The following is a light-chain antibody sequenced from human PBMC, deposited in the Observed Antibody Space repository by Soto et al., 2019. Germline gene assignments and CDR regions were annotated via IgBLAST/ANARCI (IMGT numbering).Light chain of an antibody. CDR2: SGS. Sequence: DIQMTQSPSSLSASLGDRVTISCQASRAVSNYLNWYQQKPGRAPTLLVQSGSDLESGVPSRFSAIGSGTDFTVTINSLQPEDVATYYCQQYADVPLTFGGGTKVDIK. J-gene: IGKJ4*01. CDR3: QQYADVPLT. V-gene: IGKV1-33*01. CDR1: RAVSNY.